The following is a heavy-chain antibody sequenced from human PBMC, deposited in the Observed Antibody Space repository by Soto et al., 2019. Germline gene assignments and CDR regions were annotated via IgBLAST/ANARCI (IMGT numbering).Heavy chain of an antibody. CDR2: IKQDGSEK. CDR3: ARFYYDSSGYLPSPYYYYYGMDV. V-gene: IGHV3-7*04. J-gene: IGHJ6*02. D-gene: IGHD3-22*01. Sequence: GSLRLSCAASGFTFSSYWMSWVRQAPGKGLEWVANIKQDGSEKYYVDSVKGRFTISRDDAKNSLYLQMNSLRAEDTAVYYCARFYYDSSGYLPSPYYYYYGMDVWGQGTTVTVSS. CDR1: GFTFSSYW.